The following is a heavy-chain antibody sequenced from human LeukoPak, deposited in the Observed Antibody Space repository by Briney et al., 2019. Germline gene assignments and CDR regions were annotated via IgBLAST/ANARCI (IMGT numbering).Heavy chain of an antibody. CDR2: IRSKAYGGTT. CDR1: GFTFSNAW. CDR3: FLAISGY. V-gene: IGHV3-49*04. J-gene: IGHJ4*02. D-gene: IGHD2/OR15-2a*01. Sequence: GGSLRLSCAASGFTFSNAWMSWVRQAPGKGLEWVGFIRSKAYGGTTEYAASVKGRFTISRDDSKSIAYLQMSSLKTEDTAVYYCFLAISGYWGQGTLVTVSS.